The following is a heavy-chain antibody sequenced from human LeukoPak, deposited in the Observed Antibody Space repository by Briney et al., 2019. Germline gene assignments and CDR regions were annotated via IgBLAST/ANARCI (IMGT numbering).Heavy chain of an antibody. D-gene: IGHD4-23*01. V-gene: IGHV4-31*03. Sequence: SQTLSLTCTVSGGSISSGGYYWSWIRQHPGKGLEWIGYIYHSGSTYYNPSLKSRVTISVDTSKNQFSLKLSSVTAADTAVYYCARGTNGGPGAFDIWGQGTMVTVSS. CDR3: ARGTNGGPGAFDI. CDR2: IYHSGST. J-gene: IGHJ3*02. CDR1: GGSISSGGYY.